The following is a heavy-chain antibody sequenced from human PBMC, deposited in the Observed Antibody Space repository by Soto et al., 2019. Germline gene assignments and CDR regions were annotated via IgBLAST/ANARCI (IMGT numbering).Heavy chain of an antibody. J-gene: IGHJ6*02. CDR3: ARDRGYDAHDFYYNAMDV. D-gene: IGHD2-15*01. Sequence: PGGSRRFPCISPGFTFRTYTMNWVRQAPGKGLEWVSGIRGFSPYTFYAESVKGRFTISRDNAKNSLFLQMNSLRAEDTAVYYCARDRGYDAHDFYYNAMDVWGQGTTVTVSS. CDR2: IRGFSPYT. V-gene: IGHV3-21*01. CDR1: GFTFRTYT.